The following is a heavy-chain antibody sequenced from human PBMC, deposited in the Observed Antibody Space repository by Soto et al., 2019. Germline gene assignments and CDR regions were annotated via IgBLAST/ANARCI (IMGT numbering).Heavy chain of an antibody. CDR2: IIPIFGTA. D-gene: IGHD6-13*01. J-gene: IGHJ3*01. V-gene: IGHV1-69*13. Sequence: ASVKVSCKASGGTFSSYAISWVRQAPGQGLEWMGGIIPIFGTANYAQKFQGRVTVTADESTSTAYMELSSLRSEDTAVYYCARDPGIAAAGSWGQGTMVTVSS. CDR1: GGTFSSYA. CDR3: ARDPGIAAAGS.